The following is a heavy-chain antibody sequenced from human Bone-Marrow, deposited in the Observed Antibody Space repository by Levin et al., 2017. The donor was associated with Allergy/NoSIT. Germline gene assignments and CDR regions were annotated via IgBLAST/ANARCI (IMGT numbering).Heavy chain of an antibody. CDR3: ARDLFPLGRFYFDS. CDR2: ISPDGNYK. V-gene: IGHV3-30*04. CDR1: GFTFSSYP. D-gene: IGHD1-26*01. J-gene: IGHJ4*02. Sequence: LSLTCAASGFTFSSYPIHWVRQAPGKGLEWVSFISPDGNYKDYADSVKARFSISRDNSKNTLYLQMNSLRPEDSAIYFCARDLFPLGRFYFDSWGQGTLVTVSS.